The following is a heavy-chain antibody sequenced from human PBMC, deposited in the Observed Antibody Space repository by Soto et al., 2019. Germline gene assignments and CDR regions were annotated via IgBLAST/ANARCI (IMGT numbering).Heavy chain of an antibody. D-gene: IGHD1-26*01. J-gene: IGHJ6*02. CDR1: GYSFTSYW. Sequence: GESLNISCKGSGYSFTSYWIGWVRQMPGKGLEWMGIIYPGDSDTRYSPSFQGQVTISADKSISTAYLQWSSLKASDTAMYYCARSEEERYYYYGMDVWGQGTTVTVSS. CDR2: IYPGDSDT. CDR3: ARSEEERYYYYGMDV. V-gene: IGHV5-51*01.